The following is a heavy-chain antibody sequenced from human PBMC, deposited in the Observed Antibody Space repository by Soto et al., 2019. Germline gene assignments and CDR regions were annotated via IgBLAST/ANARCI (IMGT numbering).Heavy chain of an antibody. Sequence: EVQLVESGGGLVKPGGSLRLSCAASGFTFSSYSMNWVRQAPGKGLEWVSSISSSSSYIYYADSVKGRVTISRDNAKNALDLQMNSLRAEDTAVYYCARVSHSGSHYLGQGALVTVSS. CDR3: ARVSHSGSHY. CDR2: ISSSSSYI. V-gene: IGHV3-21*01. J-gene: IGHJ4*02. CDR1: GFTFSSYS. D-gene: IGHD1-26*01.